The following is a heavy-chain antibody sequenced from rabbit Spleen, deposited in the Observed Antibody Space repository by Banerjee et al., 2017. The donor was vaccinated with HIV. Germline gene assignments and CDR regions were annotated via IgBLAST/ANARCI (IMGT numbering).Heavy chain of an antibody. CDR3: ARDTGSSFSSYGMDL. V-gene: IGHV1S40*01. J-gene: IGHJ6*01. D-gene: IGHD8-1*01. CDR2: IYGGSSSGFT. Sequence: QSLEESGGDLVKPGASLTLTCTASRFSFSSSYYMCWVRQAPGKGLEWIACIYGGSSSGFTYSATWAKGRFTCSKTSSTTMTLQMTSLTVADTATYFCARDTGSSFSSYGMDLWGPGTLVTV. CDR1: RFSFSSSYY.